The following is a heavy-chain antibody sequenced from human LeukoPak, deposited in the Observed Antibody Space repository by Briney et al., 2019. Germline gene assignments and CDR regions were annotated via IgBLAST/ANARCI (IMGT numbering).Heavy chain of an antibody. D-gene: IGHD6-6*01. CDR2: IYNSGST. J-gene: IGHJ5*02. CDR1: GDSIGSHF. CDR3: ARRIAARPRGYWFDP. Sequence: SETLSLTCSVSGDSIGSHFWSWIRRPPGKGLEWIGCIYNSGSTSYNPSLKSRVTISIDTSENQFSLKLSPVTAADTAVYYCARRIAARPRGYWFDPWGQGTLVTVSS. V-gene: IGHV4-59*11.